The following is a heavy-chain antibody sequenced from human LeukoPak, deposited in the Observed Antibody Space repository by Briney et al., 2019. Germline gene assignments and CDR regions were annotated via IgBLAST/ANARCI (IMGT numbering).Heavy chain of an antibody. D-gene: IGHD1-26*01. CDR3: ARGARRGYFDY. CDR1: GGSINIIDYY. V-gene: IGHV4-39*07. Sequence: SETLSLTCIVSGGSINIIDYYWGWIRQPPGKRLEWIGSIYYSGSTYYNPSLKSRVTISVDMSTNQFSLKLNSVTAADTAVYYCARGARRGYFDYWGQGTLVTVSS. CDR2: IYYSGST. J-gene: IGHJ4*02.